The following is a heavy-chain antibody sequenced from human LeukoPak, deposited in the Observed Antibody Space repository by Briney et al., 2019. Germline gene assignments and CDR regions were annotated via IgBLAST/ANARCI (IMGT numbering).Heavy chain of an antibody. CDR1: GFSMSVYW. CDR3: AKHAYGSGSYKHDY. Sequence: GGSLRLSCEASGFSMSVYWMSWVRQAPGKGLEWVSAISGSGGSTYYADSVKGRFTISRDNSKNTLYLQMNSLRAEDTAVYYCAKHAYGSGSYKHDYWGQGTLVTVSS. CDR2: ISGSGGST. J-gene: IGHJ4*02. D-gene: IGHD3-10*01. V-gene: IGHV3-23*01.